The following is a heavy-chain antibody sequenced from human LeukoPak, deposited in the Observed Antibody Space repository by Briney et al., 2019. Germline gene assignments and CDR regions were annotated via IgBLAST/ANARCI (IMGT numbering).Heavy chain of an antibody. CDR3: ARHLDYGGIKPAAFDI. CDR1: GGSISSSSYY. Sequence: ETLSLTCPVSGGSISSSSYYWGWIRQPPGKGLEWIGSIYYSGSTYYNPSLKSRVTISVDTSKNQFSLKLSSVTAADTAVYYCARHLDYGGIKPAAFDIWGQGTMVTVSS. D-gene: IGHD4-23*01. J-gene: IGHJ3*02. CDR2: IYYSGST. V-gene: IGHV4-39*01.